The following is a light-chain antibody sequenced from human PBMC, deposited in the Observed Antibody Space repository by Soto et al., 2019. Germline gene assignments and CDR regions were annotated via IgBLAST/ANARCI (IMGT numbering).Light chain of an antibody. CDR3: QQYSSSPCT. CDR2: DAS. CDR1: PSISGGN. Sequence: EIVLTQSPGTLSLSPGERATLSCRASPSISGGNLAWYQQKPGQAPRLIIYDASSRGTGAPDRFSGSGSGTDFTLTISRLEPEDFAVYYCQQYSSSPCTFGQGTKLEIK. J-gene: IGKJ2*02. V-gene: IGKV3-20*01.